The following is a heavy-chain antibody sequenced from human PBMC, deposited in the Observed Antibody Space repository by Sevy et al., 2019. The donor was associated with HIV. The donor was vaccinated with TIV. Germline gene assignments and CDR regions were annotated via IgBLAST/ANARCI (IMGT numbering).Heavy chain of an antibody. CDR3: ASFTPGIAVAGTDY. J-gene: IGHJ4*02. D-gene: IGHD6-19*01. V-gene: IGHV3-30-3*01. CDR2: ISCDGSNK. CDR1: GFTFSSYA. Sequence: GGSLRLSCAASGFTFSSYAMHWVRQAPGKGLEWVAVISCDGSNKYYADSVKGRFTISRDNSKNTLYLQMNSLRAEDTAVYYCASFTPGIAVAGTDYWGQGTLVTVSS.